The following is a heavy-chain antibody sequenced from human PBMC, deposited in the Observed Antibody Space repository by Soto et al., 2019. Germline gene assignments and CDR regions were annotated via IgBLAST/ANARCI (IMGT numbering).Heavy chain of an antibody. CDR2: IYHSGST. Sequence: SETLSLTCAVSCGSISSCGYSWSWIRQPPGKGLEWIGYIYHSGSTYYNPSLKSRVTISVDRSKNQFSLKLSSVTAADTAVYYCARVGYYYDSSGYYWFDPWGQGTLVTVS. J-gene: IGHJ5*02. D-gene: IGHD3-22*01. CDR3: ARVGYYYDSSGYYWFDP. V-gene: IGHV4-30-2*01. CDR1: CGSISSCGYS.